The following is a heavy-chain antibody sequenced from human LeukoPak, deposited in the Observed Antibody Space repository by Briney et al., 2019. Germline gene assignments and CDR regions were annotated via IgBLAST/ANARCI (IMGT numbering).Heavy chain of an antibody. V-gene: IGHV4-39*07. CDR1: GGSISSSSYY. Sequence: SETPSLTCTVSGGSISSSSYYWGWIRQPPGKGLEWIGEINHSGSTNYNPSLKSRVTISVDTSKNQFSLKLSSVTAADTAVYYCARRTYSGSYFDAGRYFDYWGQGTLVTVSS. D-gene: IGHD1-26*01. J-gene: IGHJ4*02. CDR2: INHSGST. CDR3: ARRTYSGSYFDAGRYFDY.